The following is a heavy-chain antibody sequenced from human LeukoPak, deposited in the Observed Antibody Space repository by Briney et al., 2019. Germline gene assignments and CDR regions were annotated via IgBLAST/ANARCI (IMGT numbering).Heavy chain of an antibody. CDR1: GFTVSSNY. CDR2: IYSGGST. CDR3: ARVTVAGLLNY. Sequence: GGSLRLSCAASGFTVSSNYMSWVRQAPGKGLEWVSVIYSGGSTYYADSVKGRFTTSRDNSKNTLYLQMNSLRAEDTAVYYCARVTVAGLLNYWGQGTLVTVSS. D-gene: IGHD6-19*01. J-gene: IGHJ4*02. V-gene: IGHV3-53*01.